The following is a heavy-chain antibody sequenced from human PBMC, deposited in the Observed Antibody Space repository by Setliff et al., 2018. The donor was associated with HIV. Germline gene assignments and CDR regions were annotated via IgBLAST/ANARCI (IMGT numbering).Heavy chain of an antibody. Sequence: PSETLSLTCTVSGGSISSSNYYWGWIRQPPGKGLDWIGSIYYSGSTYYNPSLKSRVTISVDTSKNQFSLNLSSVTVADTAVYYCATVVPAAHFDYWGQGTLVTVSS. J-gene: IGHJ4*02. V-gene: IGHV4-39*07. CDR1: GGSISSSNYY. CDR3: ATVVPAAHFDY. CDR2: IYYSGST. D-gene: IGHD2-2*01.